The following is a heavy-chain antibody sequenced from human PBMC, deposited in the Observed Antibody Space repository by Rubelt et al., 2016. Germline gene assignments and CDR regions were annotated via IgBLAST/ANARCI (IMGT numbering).Heavy chain of an antibody. J-gene: IGHJ4*02. V-gene: IGHV4-34*01. CDR3: ARERAAGALTKYYFDY. CDR2: IYYSGST. Sequence: QVQLQQWGAGLLKPSETLSLTCAVYGGSFSGYYWSWIRQPPGRGLEWIGSIYYSGSTYYNPSLKSRVTISVDTSKNQFSLKLSSVTAADTAVYYCARERAAGALTKYYFDYWGQGTLVTVSS. CDR1: GGSFSGYY. D-gene: IGHD6-13*01.